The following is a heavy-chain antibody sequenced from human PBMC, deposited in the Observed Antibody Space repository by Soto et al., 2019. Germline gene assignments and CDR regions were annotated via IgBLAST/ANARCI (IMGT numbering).Heavy chain of an antibody. CDR1: GFTFSSYA. CDR3: AKWAIRYYAGMDV. J-gene: IGHJ6*02. D-gene: IGHD3-9*01. Sequence: EVQLLESGGGLVQPGGSLRLSCAASGFTFSSYAMSWVRQAPGKGLEGVSAISGSGGSTYYADSVKGRFTISRDNSKHTLYLQMNSLRAEDTAVYYCAKWAIRYYAGMDVWGQGTTVTVSS. CDR2: ISGSGGST. V-gene: IGHV3-23*01.